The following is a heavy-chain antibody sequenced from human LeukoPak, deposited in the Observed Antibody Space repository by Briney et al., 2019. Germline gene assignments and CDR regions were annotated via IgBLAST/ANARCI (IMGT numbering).Heavy chain of an antibody. CDR3: ARYDSSGYYHYYYYGMDV. Sequence: PSETLSLTYAVYGGSFSGYYWSWIRQPPGKGLEWIGEINHSGSTNYNPSLKSRVTISVDTSKNQFSLKLSSVTAADTAVYYCARYDSSGYYHYYYYGMDVWGQGTTVTVSS. CDR1: GGSFSGYY. CDR2: INHSGST. J-gene: IGHJ6*02. V-gene: IGHV4-34*01. D-gene: IGHD3-22*01.